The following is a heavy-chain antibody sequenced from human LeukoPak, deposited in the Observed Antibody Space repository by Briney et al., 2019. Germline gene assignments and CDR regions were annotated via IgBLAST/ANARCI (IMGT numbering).Heavy chain of an antibody. CDR3: ARCGRARGRSSGYPYYYMDV. J-gene: IGHJ6*03. CDR1: GGTFSSYA. Sequence: PGSSVKVSCKASGGTFSSYAISWVRQAPGQGLEWMGGIIPIFGTANYAQKFQGRVTITADESTSTAYMELSSLRSEDTAVYYCARCGRARGRSSGYPYYYMDVWGKGTTVTVSS. CDR2: IIPIFGTA. D-gene: IGHD2-21*01. V-gene: IGHV1-69*01.